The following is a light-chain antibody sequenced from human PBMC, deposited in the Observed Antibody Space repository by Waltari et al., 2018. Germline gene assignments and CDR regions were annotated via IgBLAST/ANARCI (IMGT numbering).Light chain of an antibody. CDR3: QQYYTIPPRT. J-gene: IGKJ1*01. CDR2: WAS. CDR1: KSVLYTPNNKNY. V-gene: IGKV4-1*01. Sequence: DIVMTPSPDSLAGSLGERATINCQSSKSVLYTPNNKNYLAWYQQKPGQPPKLLIYWASTRKSGVPDRFSGSGSGTDFTLTISSLQAEDVAVYYCQQYYTIPPRTFGQGTKVEIK.